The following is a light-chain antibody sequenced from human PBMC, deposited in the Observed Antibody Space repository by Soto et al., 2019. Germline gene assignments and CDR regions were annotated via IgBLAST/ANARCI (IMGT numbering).Light chain of an antibody. CDR2: SAS. CDR1: QGIDNW. J-gene: IGKJ2*01. V-gene: IGKV1-12*01. Sequence: DIQMTKSPSSVSASVGDRVTITCRASQGIDNWLAWYQQKPGKSPKILIYSASTLQDGVPSRFRGRGYGTDFTHTISDLQPEDYATYLCQPTNSFPPYIFGQGTKVDIK. CDR3: QPTNSFPPYI.